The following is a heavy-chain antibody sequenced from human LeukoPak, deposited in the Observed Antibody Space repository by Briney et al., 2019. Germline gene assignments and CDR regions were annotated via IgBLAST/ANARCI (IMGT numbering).Heavy chain of an antibody. CDR2: INPSGGST. J-gene: IGHJ4*02. CDR3: ARDRGLDYYDSSGIDY. CDR1: GYTFTSYY. Sequence: ASVKVSCKASGYTFTSYYMHWVRQAPGQGLEWMGIINPSGGSTSYAQKFQGRVTMTTDTSTSTAYMELRSLRSDDTAVYYCARDRGLDYYDSSGIDYWGQGTLVTVSS. V-gene: IGHV1-46*01. D-gene: IGHD3-22*01.